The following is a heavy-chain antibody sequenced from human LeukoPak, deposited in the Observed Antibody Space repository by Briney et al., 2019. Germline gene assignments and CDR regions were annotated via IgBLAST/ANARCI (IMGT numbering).Heavy chain of an antibody. CDR3: ARGGPYYHGMDV. V-gene: IGHV4-34*01. CDR1: GGSFSGYY. J-gene: IGHJ6*02. Sequence: SETLSLTCAVYGGSFSGYYWSWIRQPPGKGLEWIGEINHSGSSNYNPSLKSRVTISVDTSKNQFSLKLSSVTAADTAVYYCARGGPYYHGMDVWGQGTTVTVSS. CDR2: INHSGSS.